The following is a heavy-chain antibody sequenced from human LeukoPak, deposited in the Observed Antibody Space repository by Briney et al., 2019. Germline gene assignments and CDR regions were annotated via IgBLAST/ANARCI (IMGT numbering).Heavy chain of an antibody. CDR1: GGTFSSYA. V-gene: IGHV1-69*05. D-gene: IGHD2-2*01. Sequence: SVKVSCKASGGTFSSYAISWVRQAPGQGLEWMGGIIPIFGTANYAQKFQGRVTITTDESTSTAYMELSSLRSEDTAVYYCVRQYCSSSSCRLGWFDPWGQGTLVTVSS. CDR2: IIPIFGTA. J-gene: IGHJ5*02. CDR3: VRQYCSSSSCRLGWFDP.